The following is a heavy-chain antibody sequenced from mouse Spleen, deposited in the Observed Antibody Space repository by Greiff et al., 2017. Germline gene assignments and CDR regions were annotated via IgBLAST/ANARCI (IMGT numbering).Heavy chain of an antibody. D-gene: IGHD2-2*01. J-gene: IGHJ3*01. CDR3: ARSGGLRRGFAY. V-gene: IGHV3-2*02. Sequence: EVQGVESGPGLVKPSQSLSLTCTVTGYSITSDYAWNWIRQFPGNKLEWMGHISYSGSTSYNPSLKSRISITRDTSKNQFFLQLNSVTTEDTATYYCARSGGLRRGFAYWGQGTLVTVSA. CDR2: ISYSGST. CDR1: GYSITSDYA.